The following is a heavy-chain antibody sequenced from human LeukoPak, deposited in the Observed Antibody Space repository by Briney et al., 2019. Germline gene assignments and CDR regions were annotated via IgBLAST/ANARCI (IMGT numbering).Heavy chain of an antibody. CDR1: GYSFTSYW. V-gene: IGHV5-51*01. Sequence: GESLKISCKGSGYSFTSYWIGWVRQMPGKGLEWMGIIYPGDSDTRYSPSFQGQVTISADKSISTAYLQWNSLRAEDTAVYYCARGIVGATTDSWGQGTLVTVSS. J-gene: IGHJ5*01. CDR2: IYPGDSDT. CDR3: ARGIVGATTDS. D-gene: IGHD1-26*01.